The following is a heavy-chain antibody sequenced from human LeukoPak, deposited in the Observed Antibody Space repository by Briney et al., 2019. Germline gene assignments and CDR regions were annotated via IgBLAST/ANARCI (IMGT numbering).Heavy chain of an antibody. CDR3: TRAYSNAFDI. J-gene: IGHJ3*02. V-gene: IGHV3-74*01. D-gene: IGHD6-13*01. CDR1: GFSLSSYW. Sequence: GGSLRLSCAVSGFSLSSYWMHWVSQAPGRGLVWLSRINSDGNSPTYADSVKGRFTISRDNAKNTLYLQMNSLRAEDTAVYYCTRAYSNAFDIWGQGTMVTVSS. CDR2: INSDGNSP.